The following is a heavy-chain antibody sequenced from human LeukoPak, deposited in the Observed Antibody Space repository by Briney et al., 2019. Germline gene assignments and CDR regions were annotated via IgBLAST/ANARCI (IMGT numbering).Heavy chain of an antibody. J-gene: IGHJ5*02. Sequence: SETLSLTCTVSGGSITSYYWSWIRQPPGKGLEWIGYIYYSGTTNYNPSLKSRVTITVDTSKNQFSLKVNSVTAADTAVYYCVRSKSGAYGWFDPWGQGTLVTVSS. CDR1: GGSITSYY. CDR3: VRSKSGAYGWFDP. CDR2: IYYSGTT. V-gene: IGHV4-59*01. D-gene: IGHD2-15*01.